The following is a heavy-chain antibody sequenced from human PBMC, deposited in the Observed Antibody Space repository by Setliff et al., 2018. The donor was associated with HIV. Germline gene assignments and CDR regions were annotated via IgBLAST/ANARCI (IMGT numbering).Heavy chain of an antibody. CDR1: GFTFSDYY. V-gene: IGHV3-11*06. Sequence: PGGSLRLSCAASGFTFSDYYMSWIRQAPGKGLEWVASISGSGTYTHYADSVRGRFTVSRDNAKNSLWLQLDSLKVEDTALYFCVRSLSGNSSTYYWAFDFWGQGAPVTVSS. CDR3: VRSLSGNSSTYYWAFDF. D-gene: IGHD3-22*01. J-gene: IGHJ4*02. CDR2: ISGSGTYT.